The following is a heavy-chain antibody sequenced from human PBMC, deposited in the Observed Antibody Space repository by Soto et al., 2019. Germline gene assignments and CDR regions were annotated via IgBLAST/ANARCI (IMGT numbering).Heavy chain of an antibody. CDR3: AKDTMIRGVLSY. J-gene: IGHJ4*02. V-gene: IGHV3-7*01. CDR1: GFTFSRYW. D-gene: IGHD3-10*01. CDR2: IKQDGSEM. Sequence: GGSLRLSCAASGFTFSRYWMTWVRQAPGKGLEWVANIKQDGSEMYYVDSVKGRFTLSRDNAKSSLYLQMNSLRAEDTAVYYCAKDTMIRGVLSYCGQGTLVTVSS.